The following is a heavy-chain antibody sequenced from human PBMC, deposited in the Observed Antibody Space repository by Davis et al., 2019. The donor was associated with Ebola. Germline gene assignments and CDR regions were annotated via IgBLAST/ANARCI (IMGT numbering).Heavy chain of an antibody. CDR1: GYTFAAHY. CDR3: ARAIYYYDSSGYSDY. V-gene: IGHV1-2*06. CDR2: INPNFGGK. D-gene: IGHD3-22*01. Sequence: ASVKVSCKASGYTFAAHYIHWVRQAPGQGLEWMGRINPNFGGKIYAQKFQDRVTMTIDTSINTAYMELDRLRSEDTAVYYCARAIYYYDSSGYSDYWGQGTLVTVSS. J-gene: IGHJ4*02.